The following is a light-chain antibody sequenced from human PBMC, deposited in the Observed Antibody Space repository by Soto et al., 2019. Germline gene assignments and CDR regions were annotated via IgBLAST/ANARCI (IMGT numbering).Light chain of an antibody. CDR1: QRISNY. V-gene: IGKV1-39*01. Sequence: DIQMTQSPSSLSASVGDRVTITCRASQRISNYLNWYQHKPGKAPRLLIYAASSLQSGVPSRFSGSGYGTDFTITISSLQPEDFATYYCQQSYSTLDYTFGQGTKVEIK. J-gene: IGKJ2*01. CDR2: AAS. CDR3: QQSYSTLDYT.